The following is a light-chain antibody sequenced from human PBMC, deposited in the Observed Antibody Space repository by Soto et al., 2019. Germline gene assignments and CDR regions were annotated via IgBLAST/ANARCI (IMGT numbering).Light chain of an antibody. Sequence: DIQMTQSPSTLSASVGDRVTITCRASQSISSWLAWYQQKPGNVPKLLIYDAYNLESGVPSRFSGSGSGTEFTLTISSLQPEDFATYYCQQYDPYSPWTFGQGTKVDIK. V-gene: IGKV1-5*01. CDR2: DAY. J-gene: IGKJ1*01. CDR3: QQYDPYSPWT. CDR1: QSISSW.